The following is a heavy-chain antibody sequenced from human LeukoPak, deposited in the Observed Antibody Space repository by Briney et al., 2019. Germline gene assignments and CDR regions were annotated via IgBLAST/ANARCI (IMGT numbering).Heavy chain of an antibody. Sequence: GSLRLSCIASGFTLADHAMSWVRQAPGKGLEWVGFIRTKAYGETTEYAASVKGRFTISRDDSTNIAYLQMNGLKAEDTAVYYCGRHLLRSVGSTGLDFWGQGTLVTVAS. J-gene: IGHJ4*02. V-gene: IGHV3-49*04. CDR2: IRTKAYGETT. D-gene: IGHD1-26*01. CDR3: GRHLLRSVGSTGLDF. CDR1: GFTLADHA.